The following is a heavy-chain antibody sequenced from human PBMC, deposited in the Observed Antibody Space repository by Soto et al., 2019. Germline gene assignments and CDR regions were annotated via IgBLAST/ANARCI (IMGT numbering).Heavy chain of an antibody. CDR1: GYTFTSYD. CDR3: ARLVIGERWLQLSPTYYFDY. Sequence: ASVKVSCKASGYTFTSYDINWVRQAIGQGLEWMGWMNPNSGNTGYAQKFQGRVTMTRNTSISTAYMELSSLRSEDTAVYYCARLVIGERWLQLSPTYYFDYWGQGTLVTVSS. CDR2: MNPNSGNT. V-gene: IGHV1-8*01. J-gene: IGHJ4*02. D-gene: IGHD5-12*01.